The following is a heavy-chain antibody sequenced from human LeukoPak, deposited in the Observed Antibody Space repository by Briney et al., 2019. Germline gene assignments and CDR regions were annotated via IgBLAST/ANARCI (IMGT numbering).Heavy chain of an antibody. CDR1: GDSISSDNW. D-gene: IGHD3-22*01. CDR3: ARMGTITMIVVANQDAFDI. V-gene: IGHV4-4*02. J-gene: IGHJ3*02. Sequence: PSGTLSLTCAVTGDSISSDNWWSWVRQPPGKGLEWIGEIYHSGSSKYNPSLKSRVAISVDKSSNHFSLNLSSVTAADTAVYYCARMGTITMIVVANQDAFDIWGQGTMVTVSS. CDR2: IYHSGSS.